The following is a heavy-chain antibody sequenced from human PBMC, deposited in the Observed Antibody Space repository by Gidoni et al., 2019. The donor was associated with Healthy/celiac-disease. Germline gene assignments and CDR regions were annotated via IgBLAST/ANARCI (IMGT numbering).Heavy chain of an antibody. CDR3: VKESKKQSYYFDY. Sequence: EVQLVESGGGLVQPGGSLRLSCSASGFTFSSYAMHWVRQAPGKGLEYVSAISSNGGSTYYADSVKGRFTISRDNSKNTLYLQMSSLRAEDTAVYYCVKESKKQSYYFDYWGQGTLVTVSS. CDR1: GFTFSSYA. V-gene: IGHV3-64D*06. CDR2: ISSNGGST. J-gene: IGHJ4*02. D-gene: IGHD6-19*01.